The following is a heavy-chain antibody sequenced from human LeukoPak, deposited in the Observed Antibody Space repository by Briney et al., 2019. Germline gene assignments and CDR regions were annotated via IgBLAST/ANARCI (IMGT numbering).Heavy chain of an antibody. CDR3: ARDLNYYGSGSYLGFYYYYYYGMDV. D-gene: IGHD3-10*01. J-gene: IGHJ6*02. CDR2: ISAYNGNT. Sequence: ASVKVSCKASGYTFTSYGISWVRRAPGQGLEWMGWISAYNGNTNYAQKLQGRVTMTTDTSTSTAYMELRSLRSDDTAVYYCARDLNYYGSGSYLGFYYYYYYGMDVWGQGTTVTVSS. CDR1: GYTFTSYG. V-gene: IGHV1-18*01.